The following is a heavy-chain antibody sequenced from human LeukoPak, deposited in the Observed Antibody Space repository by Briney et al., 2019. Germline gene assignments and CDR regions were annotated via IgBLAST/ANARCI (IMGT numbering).Heavy chain of an antibody. CDR2: ISHTGST. D-gene: IGHD2-8*02. CDR3: TRSAGWWSLDY. J-gene: IGHJ4*02. CDR1: GNSISNSFW. V-gene: IGHV4-4*02. Sequence: SETLSLTCTVSGNSISNSFWWSWVRQPPGKGLDWIGEISHTGSTKYNPSLKNRVTISRDSSKNQFSLKLNSVTAADTATYYCTRSAGWWSLDYWGQGALVTVSS.